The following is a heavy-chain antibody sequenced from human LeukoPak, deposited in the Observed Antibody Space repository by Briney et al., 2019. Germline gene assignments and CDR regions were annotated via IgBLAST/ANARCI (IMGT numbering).Heavy chain of an antibody. Sequence: ASVRVSCKASGYNFNVYYINWVRQAPGQGLEWMGWINPSSGGTYYAQRFKGRVTMTRDTSVSTAYMELNSLTSDDTAVYYCARGYSNLRGCWFDPWGQGTLVTVSS. V-gene: IGHV1-2*02. D-gene: IGHD4-11*01. CDR1: GYNFNVYY. J-gene: IGHJ5*02. CDR3: ARGYSNLRGCWFDP. CDR2: INPSSGGT.